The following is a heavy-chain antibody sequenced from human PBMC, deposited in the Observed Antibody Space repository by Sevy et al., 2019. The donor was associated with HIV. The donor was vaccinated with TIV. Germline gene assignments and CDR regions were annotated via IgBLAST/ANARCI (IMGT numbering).Heavy chain of an antibody. D-gene: IGHD3-22*01. CDR1: GFTFSTYS. CDR2: ISRTSTTT. J-gene: IGHJ5*02. Sequence: GGSLRLSCKASGFTFSTYSMHWVRQAPGKGLEWVSSISRTSTTTYYADSAKGRFTDSRDNGKNSLYLQMNSLRDEDTVVYYCASEAYYYDSREENWFDPWGQGTLVTVSS. V-gene: IGHV3-48*02. CDR3: ASEAYYYDSREENWFDP.